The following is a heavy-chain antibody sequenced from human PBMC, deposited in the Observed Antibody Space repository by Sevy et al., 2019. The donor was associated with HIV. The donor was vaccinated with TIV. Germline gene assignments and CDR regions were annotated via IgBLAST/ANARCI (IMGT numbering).Heavy chain of an antibody. CDR2: ISASGVTT. J-gene: IGHJ4*02. V-gene: IGHV3-23*01. D-gene: IGHD3-16*01. Sequence: GGSLRLSCAASGFTFSNYAMSWVRQAPGKGLEWVSTISASGVTTYHADSVKGRFTISRDNSKNTLYLQMNSLRAEDTAVYYCAKPWGGYYFDYWGQGTLVTVSS. CDR1: GFTFSNYA. CDR3: AKPWGGYYFDY.